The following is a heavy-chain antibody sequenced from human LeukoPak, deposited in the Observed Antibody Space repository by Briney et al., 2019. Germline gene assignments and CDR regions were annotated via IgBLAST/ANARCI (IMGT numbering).Heavy chain of an antibody. D-gene: IGHD3-22*01. V-gene: IGHV1-46*01. CDR3: ARTVAYYYDSSGYLGAFDI. Sequence: GASVKVSCKASGYTFTSYYMHWVRQAPGQGLEWMGIINPNGGSTSYAQKFQGRVTMTRDMSTSTVYMELSSLRSEDTAVYYCARTVAYYYDSSGYLGAFDIWGQGTMVTVSS. CDR2: INPNGGST. CDR1: GYTFTSYY. J-gene: IGHJ3*02.